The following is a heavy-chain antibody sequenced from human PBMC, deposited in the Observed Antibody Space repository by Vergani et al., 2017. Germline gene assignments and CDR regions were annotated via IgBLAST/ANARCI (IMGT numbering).Heavy chain of an antibody. CDR1: GGSISSSSYY. CDR2: IYYSGST. D-gene: IGHD2-21*02. V-gene: IGHV4-39*07. J-gene: IGHJ4*02. CDR3: ARTPEVTQYYFDY. Sequence: QLQLQESGPGLVQPSETLSLTCTVSGGSISSSSYYWGWIRQPPGKGLEWIGSIYYSGSTYYNPSLKSRVTIAVDTSKNQFSLKLSSVTAADTAVYYCARTPEVTQYYFDYWGQGTLVTVSS.